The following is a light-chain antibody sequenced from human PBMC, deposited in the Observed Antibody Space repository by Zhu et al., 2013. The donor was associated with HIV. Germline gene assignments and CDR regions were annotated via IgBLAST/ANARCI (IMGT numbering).Light chain of an antibody. CDR1: QSVSSSY. Sequence: EIVLTQSPGTLSLSPGERATLSCRASQSVSSSYLAWYQQKPGQTPRLLISAASRRATAIPDRFIGSGSGTDFTLTINRLEAEDCAVYYCQQYARSPQTFGPGSKVEIK. CDR3: QQYARSPQT. J-gene: IGKJ1*01. V-gene: IGKV3-20*01. CDR2: AAS.